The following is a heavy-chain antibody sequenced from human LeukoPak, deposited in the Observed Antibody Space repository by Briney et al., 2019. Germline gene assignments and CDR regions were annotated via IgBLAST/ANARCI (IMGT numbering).Heavy chain of an antibody. Sequence: GGSLRLSCAASGFTFSSYAMHWVRQAPGKGLEWVAVISYDGSNKYYADSVKGRFTISRDNSKNTLYLQMNSLRAEDTAVYYCARLAVVTPSVDHWGQGTLVTVSS. CDR1: GFTFSSYA. CDR2: ISYDGSNK. D-gene: IGHD4-23*01. CDR3: ARLAVVTPSVDH. J-gene: IGHJ4*02. V-gene: IGHV3-30-3*01.